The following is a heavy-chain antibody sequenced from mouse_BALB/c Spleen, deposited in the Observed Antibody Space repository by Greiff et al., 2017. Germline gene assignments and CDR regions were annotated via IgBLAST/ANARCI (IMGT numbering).Heavy chain of an antibody. D-gene: IGHD2-10*02. CDR3: AREQYGNYWYCEV. V-gene: IGHV5-9-4*01. CDR2: ISSGGSYT. CDR1: GFTFSSYA. Sequence: EVKLVESGGGLVKPGGSLTLSCAASGFTFSSYAMSWVRQSPEKRLEWVAEISSGGSYTYYPDTVTGRFTISRDNAKNTLYLEMSSLRSEDTAMYYCAREQYGNYWYCEVWGAGTTVTVSA. J-gene: IGHJ1*01.